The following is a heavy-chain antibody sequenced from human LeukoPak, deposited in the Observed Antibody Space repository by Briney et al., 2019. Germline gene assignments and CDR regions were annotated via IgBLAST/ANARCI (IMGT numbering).Heavy chain of an antibody. Sequence: GKSLKTSCKGSGYSFSNYWIAWVRQMPGKGLECMGIIYPGDSHTKYSPSFQGQVTISADKSISTAYLQWSSLKASDTAMYYCATSGGDSSLGYWGQGTLVTVSS. CDR1: GYSFSNYW. J-gene: IGHJ4*02. D-gene: IGHD2-21*02. V-gene: IGHV5-51*01. CDR2: IYPGDSHT. CDR3: ATSGGDSSLGY.